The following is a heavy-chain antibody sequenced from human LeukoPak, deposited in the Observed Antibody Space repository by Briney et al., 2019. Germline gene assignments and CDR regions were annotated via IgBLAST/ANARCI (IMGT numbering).Heavy chain of an antibody. J-gene: IGHJ4*02. D-gene: IGHD6-6*01. CDR3: AKGIKDLAARPYDY. CDR1: GFTFSSYS. V-gene: IGHV3-23*01. CDR2: ISGSGGST. Sequence: GGSLRLSCAASGFTFSSYSMSWVRQAPGKGLEWVSAISGSGGSTYYADSVKGRFTISRDNSKNTLYLQMNSLRAEDTAVYYCAKGIKDLAARPYDYWGQGTLVTVSS.